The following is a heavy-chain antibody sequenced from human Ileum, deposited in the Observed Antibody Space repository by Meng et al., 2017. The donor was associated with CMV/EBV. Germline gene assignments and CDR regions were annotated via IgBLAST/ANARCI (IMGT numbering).Heavy chain of an antibody. CDR3: AKARSGFYSAFDY. D-gene: IGHD3-22*01. CDR2: IWHDGSNK. Sequence: AAYGLTFSSYGMHWVRQAPGKGLEWVAVIWHDGSNKYYADSVKGRLTISRDNSKNTMYLQVNSLRDEDTAVYYCAKARSGFYSAFDYWGLGTLVTVSS. J-gene: IGHJ4*02. V-gene: IGHV3-33*06. CDR1: GLTFSSYG.